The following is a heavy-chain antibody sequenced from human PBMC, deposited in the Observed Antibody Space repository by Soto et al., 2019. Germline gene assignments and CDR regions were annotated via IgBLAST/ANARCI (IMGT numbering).Heavy chain of an antibody. CDR3: ASSSFLRSGDLFHGLDV. D-gene: IGHD3-10*01. Sequence: SETLSLTCTVSGGSISRGGYYWSWIRQNPGKGLEWIGYTYNSVSTYYNPSLKSRVTISVDTSKNQFSLKLTSATAEDTALYFCASSSFLRSGDLFHGLDVWGQGTTVTVSS. CDR1: GGSISRGGYY. J-gene: IGHJ6*02. V-gene: IGHV4-31*03. CDR2: TYNSVST.